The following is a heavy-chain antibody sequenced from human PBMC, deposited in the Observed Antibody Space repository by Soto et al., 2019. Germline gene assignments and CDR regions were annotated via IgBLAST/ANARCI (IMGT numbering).Heavy chain of an antibody. Sequence: SETLSLTCAVYGGSFSGYYWSWIRQPPGKGLEWIGEINHSGSTNYNPSLKSRVTISVDTSKNQFSLKLSSVTAADTAVYYCARGVGYCSSTSTCWDYYYYMDVWGKGTTVTVSS. CDR1: GGSFSGYY. CDR2: INHSGST. J-gene: IGHJ6*03. V-gene: IGHV4-34*01. D-gene: IGHD2-2*03. CDR3: ARGVGYCSSTSTCWDYYYYMDV.